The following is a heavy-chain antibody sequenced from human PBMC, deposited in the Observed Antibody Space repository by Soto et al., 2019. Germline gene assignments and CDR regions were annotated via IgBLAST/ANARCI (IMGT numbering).Heavy chain of an antibody. CDR1: GYTFTGYA. D-gene: IGHD1-1*01. J-gene: IGHJ3*02. V-gene: IGHV1-3*01. CDR3: ARGWPTEVPDAYDI. Sequence: ASVKDSCKASGYTFTGYAMHWVRQAPGHRVERMRWINAGNGNTKYSQKLQGIVTITRDTSASTAYMELSSLSSEDTAVYSCARGWPTEVPDAYDIWGQGTVDAVSS. CDR2: INAGNGNT.